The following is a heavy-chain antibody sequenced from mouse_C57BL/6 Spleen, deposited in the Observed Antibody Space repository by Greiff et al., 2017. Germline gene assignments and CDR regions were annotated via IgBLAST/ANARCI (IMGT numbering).Heavy chain of an antibody. CDR2: IYPRSGNT. CDR3: ARPEAGAMDY. CDR1: GYTFTSYG. V-gene: IGHV1-81*01. J-gene: IGHJ4*01. Sequence: QVQLQQSGAELARPGASVKLSCKASGYTFTSYGISWVKQRTGQGLEWIGEIYPRSGNTYYNEKFKGKATLTADKSSSTAYMALRSLTSEDSAVYFCARPEAGAMDYWGQGTSVTVSS.